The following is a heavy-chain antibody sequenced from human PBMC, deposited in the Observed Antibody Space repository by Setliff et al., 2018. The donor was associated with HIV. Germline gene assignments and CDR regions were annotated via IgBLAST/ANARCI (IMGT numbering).Heavy chain of an antibody. CDR2: IYYSGST. CDR1: GGSIKSSSDY. D-gene: IGHD6-25*01. V-gene: IGHV4-39*02. J-gene: IGHJ4*02. CDR3: ARGGDSAKQGY. Sequence: PSETLSLTCTVSGGSIKSSSDYWGWIRQPPGKGLEWIGTIYYSGSTYYNPSLKSRVTISVDTSKNSFSLRLTSVTAAGTAIYYCARGGDSAKQGYWGQGALVTVSS.